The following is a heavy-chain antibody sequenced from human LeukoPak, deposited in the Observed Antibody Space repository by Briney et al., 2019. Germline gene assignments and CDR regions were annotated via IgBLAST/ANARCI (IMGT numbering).Heavy chain of an antibody. J-gene: IGHJ4*02. V-gene: IGHV3-30-3*01. CDR1: GFTFSSYA. D-gene: IGHD2-15*01. CDR3: VRGRGATGLNFFDF. CDR2: ISYDGSNK. Sequence: GRSLRLSCAASGFTFSSYAMHWVRQAPGKGLEWVAVISYDGSNKYYADSVKGRFTISRDNAKNTLYLQMNNLTAEDTGVYYCVRGRGATGLNFFDFWGQGALVTVSS.